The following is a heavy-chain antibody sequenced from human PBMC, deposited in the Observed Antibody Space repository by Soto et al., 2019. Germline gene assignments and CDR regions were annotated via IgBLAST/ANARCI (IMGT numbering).Heavy chain of an antibody. Sequence: GGSLRLSCAASGFTFSTDAMSWVRQAPGKGLEWVAAISGSGGSTNYADSVQGRFTISRDNSKNTLYLQMNSLRAEDTAIYYCAKRATIQLGYCSGGSCKIDYWGQGTLVTVSS. V-gene: IGHV3-23*01. CDR2: ISGSGGST. CDR1: GFTFSTDA. CDR3: AKRATIQLGYCSGGSCKIDY. D-gene: IGHD2-15*01. J-gene: IGHJ4*02.